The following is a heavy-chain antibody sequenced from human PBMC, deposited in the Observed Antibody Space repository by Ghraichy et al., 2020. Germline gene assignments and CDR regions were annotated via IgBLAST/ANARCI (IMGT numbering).Heavy chain of an antibody. Sequence: GGSLRLSCAASGFTFDDYAMHWVRQAPGKGLEWVSGISWNSGSIGYADSVKGRFTISRDNAKNSLYLHMNSLRAEDTALYYCAKDPCSSIFYGMDVWGQGTTVTVSS. CDR3: AKDPCSSIFYGMDV. V-gene: IGHV3-9*01. J-gene: IGHJ6*02. CDR2: ISWNSGSI. D-gene: IGHD2/OR15-2a*01. CDR1: GFTFDDYA.